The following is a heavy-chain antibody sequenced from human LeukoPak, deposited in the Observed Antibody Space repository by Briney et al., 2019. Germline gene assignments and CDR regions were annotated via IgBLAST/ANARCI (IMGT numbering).Heavy chain of an antibody. J-gene: IGHJ4*02. CDR1: GFTFSTYE. CDR2: ISSSGSTI. V-gene: IGHV3-48*03. D-gene: IGHD1-26*01. CDR3: ARVFLRARSGIDY. Sequence: PGGSLRLSCAASGFTFSTYEINWVRHAPGKGLEWVSYISSSGSTIYYADSVKGRFTISRDNAKNSLYLQMNSLRAEDTAVYYCARVFLRARSGIDYWGQGTLVTVSA.